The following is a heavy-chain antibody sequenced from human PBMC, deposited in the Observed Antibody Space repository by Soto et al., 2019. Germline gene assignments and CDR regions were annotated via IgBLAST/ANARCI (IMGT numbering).Heavy chain of an antibody. J-gene: IGHJ3*02. V-gene: IGHV4-34*01. D-gene: IGHD3-10*01. CDR1: GGSFSGYY. CDR2: INHSGST. CDR3: ARERKRITMVRGAADNDAFGI. Sequence: SETLSITCAVYGGSFSGYYWSWIRQPPGKGLEWIGEINHSGSTNYNPSLKSRVTISVDTSKNQFSLKLSSVTAADTAVYYCARERKRITMVRGAADNDAFGIWGQGTMVTVSS.